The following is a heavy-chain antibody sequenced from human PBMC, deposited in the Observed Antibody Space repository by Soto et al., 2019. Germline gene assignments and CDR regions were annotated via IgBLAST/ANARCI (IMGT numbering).Heavy chain of an antibody. Sequence: SETLSLTCAVYGGSFSGYYWSWIRQPPGKGLEWIGEINHSGSTNYNPSLKSRVTISVDRSKNQFSLKLSSVTAADTAVYYCASSYCSGGSCYADDAFDIWGQGTMVTVSS. CDR1: GGSFSGYY. J-gene: IGHJ3*02. V-gene: IGHV4-34*01. CDR2: INHSGST. CDR3: ASSYCSGGSCYADDAFDI. D-gene: IGHD2-15*01.